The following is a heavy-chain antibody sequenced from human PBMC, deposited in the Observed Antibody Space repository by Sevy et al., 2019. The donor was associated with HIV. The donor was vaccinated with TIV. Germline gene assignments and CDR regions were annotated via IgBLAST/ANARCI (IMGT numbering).Heavy chain of an antibody. V-gene: IGHV3-53*01. CDR1: GFIVSSNY. J-gene: IGHJ6*02. CDR2: IYSGGNT. CDR3: ARGMILEGSWYGMDV. D-gene: IGHD3-3*01. Sequence: GGSLRLSCAVSGFIVSSNYMTWVRQAPAKGLEWVSAIYSGGNTFYADSVRGRFTISRDNSKNTLYLQMNSLRAEDTAVYYCARGMILEGSWYGMDVWGQGTTVTVSS.